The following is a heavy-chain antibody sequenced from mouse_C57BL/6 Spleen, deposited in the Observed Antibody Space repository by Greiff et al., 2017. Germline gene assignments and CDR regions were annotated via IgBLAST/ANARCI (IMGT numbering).Heavy chain of an antibody. V-gene: IGHV1-53*01. CDR3: ARGAYYSNYGYAMDY. D-gene: IGHD2-5*01. Sequence: QVQLKQPGTELVKPGASVKLSCKASGYTFTSYWMHWVKQRPGQGLEWIGNINPSNGGTNYNEKFKSKATLNVDKSSSTAYMQLSSRTSEDSAVYYCARGAYYSNYGYAMDYWGQGTSVTVSS. J-gene: IGHJ4*01. CDR1: GYTFTSYW. CDR2: INPSNGGT.